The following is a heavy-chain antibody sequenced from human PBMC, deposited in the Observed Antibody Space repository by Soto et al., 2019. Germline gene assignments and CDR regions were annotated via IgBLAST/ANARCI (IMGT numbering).Heavy chain of an antibody. Sequence: GGSLRLSCEGSGFTFSNYWMNWVRQAPGKGLEWVANIKQDGSEKNYVDSVKGRFTISRDNAKNSLYLQMNSLRVEDTAVYYCVVTTSTFGIWGQGAMVTVSS. V-gene: IGHV3-7*05. CDR1: GFTFSNYW. CDR2: IKQDGSEK. J-gene: IGHJ3*02. CDR3: VVTTSTFGI. D-gene: IGHD2-21*02.